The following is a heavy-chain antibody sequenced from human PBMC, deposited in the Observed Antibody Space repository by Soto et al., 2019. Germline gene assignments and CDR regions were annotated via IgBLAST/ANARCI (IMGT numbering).Heavy chain of an antibody. CDR1: GGTFSSYA. CDR3: ARDQGGSKLSSRWLPAVYGMDV. V-gene: IGHV1-69*06. D-gene: IGHD6-13*01. Sequence: KVSCKASGGTFSSYAISWVRQAPGQGLEWMGGIIPIFGTANYAQKFQGRVTITADKSTSTAYMELSSLRSEDTAVYYCARDQGGSKLSSRWLPAVYGMDVWGQGTTVTVSS. J-gene: IGHJ6*02. CDR2: IIPIFGTA.